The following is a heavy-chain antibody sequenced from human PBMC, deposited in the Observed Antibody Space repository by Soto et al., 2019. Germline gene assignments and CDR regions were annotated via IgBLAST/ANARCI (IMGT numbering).Heavy chain of an antibody. V-gene: IGHV4-59*08. CDR1: GGSISSYY. CDR2: IYYSGST. J-gene: IGHJ5*02. CDR3: ARHGRTAAFLDWFDP. D-gene: IGHD2-2*01. Sequence: QVQLQESGPGLVKPSETLSLTCTVSGGSISSYYWSWIRQPPGKGLEWIGYIYYSGSTNYNPSLKSRITISVDTSKNQFSLKLSSVTAADTAVYYCARHGRTAAFLDWFDPWGQGTLVTVSS.